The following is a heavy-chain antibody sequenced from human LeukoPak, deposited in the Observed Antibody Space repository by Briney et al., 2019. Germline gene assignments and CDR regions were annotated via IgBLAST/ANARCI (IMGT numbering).Heavy chain of an antibody. CDR1: GVTFSGSA. CDR3: TRVTTVAASDFDY. D-gene: IGHD6-19*01. Sequence: GGSLRLSCAASGVTFSGSAIHWVRQASGKGLEWVGRIRSKADNYATEYAASVKGRFIISRDDSKNTTFLQMNSLKTEDTAVYYCTRVTTVAASDFDYWGQGTQVTVSA. V-gene: IGHV3-73*01. CDR2: IRSKADNYAT. J-gene: IGHJ4*02.